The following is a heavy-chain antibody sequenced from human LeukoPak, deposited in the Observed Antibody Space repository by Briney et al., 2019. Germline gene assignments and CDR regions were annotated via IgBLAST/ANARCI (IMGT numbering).Heavy chain of an antibody. CDR1: GFTFSTYI. J-gene: IGHJ6*03. CDR2: ISSSSSYI. V-gene: IGHV3-21*01. Sequence: NPGGSLRLSCAASGFTFSTYIMNWARQAPGKGLEWVSSISSSSSYIYYADSVKGRFTISRDNAKNSLYLQMNSLRAEDTAVYYCARSSYSSSWYTQSFLSDYYMDVWGKGTTVTVSS. D-gene: IGHD6-13*01. CDR3: ARSSYSSSWYTQSFLSDYYMDV.